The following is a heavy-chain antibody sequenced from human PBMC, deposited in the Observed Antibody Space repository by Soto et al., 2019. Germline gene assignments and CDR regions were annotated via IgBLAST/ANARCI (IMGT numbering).Heavy chain of an antibody. Sequence: EVQLLDSGGGLVQPGGSLRLSCAASGFTFSNYAMSWVRQAPGKGLEWVSGVGGSGDRTYYADSVKGRFTISRDNSKDTLYLQMNSLRAEDTAVYYCAKSPLGYCSGGSCYPPNYFDYWGQGTLVTVSS. J-gene: IGHJ4*02. V-gene: IGHV3-23*01. CDR2: VGGSGDRT. D-gene: IGHD2-15*01. CDR3: AKSPLGYCSGGSCYPPNYFDY. CDR1: GFTFSNYA.